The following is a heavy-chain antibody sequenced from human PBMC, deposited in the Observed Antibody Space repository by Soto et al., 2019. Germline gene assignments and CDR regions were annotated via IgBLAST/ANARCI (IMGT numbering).Heavy chain of an antibody. J-gene: IGHJ6*02. CDR2: ISYDGSNK. CDR1: GFTFSSYG. D-gene: IGHD2-2*01. V-gene: IGHV3-30*18. Sequence: GGSLRLSCAASGFTFSSYGMHWVRQAPGKGLEWVAVISYDGSNKYYADSVKGRFTISRDNSKNTLYLHMNSLRAEDTAVYYCAKGRYCSSTSCYPPFYYYYGMDVWGQGTTVTVSS. CDR3: AKGRYCSSTSCYPPFYYYYGMDV.